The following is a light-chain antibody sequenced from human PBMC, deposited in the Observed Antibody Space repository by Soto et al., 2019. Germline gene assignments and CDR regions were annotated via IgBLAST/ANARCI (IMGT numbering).Light chain of an antibody. J-gene: IGKJ2*01. CDR2: DAS. Sequence: EIVMTQPPATLSVSPGERATLSCRASRSINRNLAWYQQKRGQAPRLLIYDASTRATGIPARFSGSGSGTEFTLTISSLQSEDFAVYYCQQSHDWPSYTFGQGTKVEIK. CDR3: QQSHDWPSYT. V-gene: IGKV3-15*01. CDR1: RSINRN.